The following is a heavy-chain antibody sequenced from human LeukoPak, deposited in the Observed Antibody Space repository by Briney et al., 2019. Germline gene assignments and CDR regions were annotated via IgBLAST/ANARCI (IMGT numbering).Heavy chain of an antibody. J-gene: IGHJ4*02. Sequence: PSETLSLTCTVSGDSIDKSTYYWGWIRQPPGKWLEWIGSIYYTGSTYYNPSLKSRVTVSVDTSKNQFSLKLSSVTAADTAVYYCARSSTTMTTGDYWGPGTLVTVSS. CDR1: GDSIDKSTYY. V-gene: IGHV4-39*01. CDR3: ARSSTTMTTGDY. D-gene: IGHD4-17*01. CDR2: IYYTGST.